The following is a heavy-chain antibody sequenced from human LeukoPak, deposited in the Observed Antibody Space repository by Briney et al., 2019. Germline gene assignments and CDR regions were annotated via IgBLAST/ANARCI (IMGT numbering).Heavy chain of an antibody. CDR2: INPSGGST. V-gene: IGHV1-46*01. J-gene: IGHJ4*02. CDR3: ARSGLAASFDY. Sequence: ASVTVSFTASGYTFTIYYMHWVRQAPGQGLEWMGIINPSGGSTSYAQKFQGRVTMTRDTSTSTVYMELSSLRSEDVAVYYCARSGLAASFDYWGQGTLVTVSS. D-gene: IGHD3-10*01. CDR1: GYTFTIYY.